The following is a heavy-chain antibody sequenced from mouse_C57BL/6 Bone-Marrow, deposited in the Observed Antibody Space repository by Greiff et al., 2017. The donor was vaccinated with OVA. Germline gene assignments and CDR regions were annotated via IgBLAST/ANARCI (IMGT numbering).Heavy chain of an antibody. D-gene: IGHD1-1*01. V-gene: IGHV5-17*01. CDR3: ARGYLLRSYYAMDY. J-gene: IGHJ4*01. Sequence: EVMLVESGGGLVKPGGSLKLSCAASGFTFSDYGMHWVRQAPEKGLEWVAYISSGSSTIYYADTVKGRFTISRDNAKNTLFLQMTSLRSEDTAMYCCARGYLLRSYYAMDYWGQGTSVTVSS. CDR1: GFTFSDYG. CDR2: ISSGSSTI.